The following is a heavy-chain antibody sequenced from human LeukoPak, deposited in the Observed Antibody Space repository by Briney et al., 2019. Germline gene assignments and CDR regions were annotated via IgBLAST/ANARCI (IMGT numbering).Heavy chain of an antibody. CDR1: GFTFKNAW. Sequence: GGSLRLSCAASGFTFKNAWMSWVRQAPGKGLEWVSHISSGGSIKYYADSLKGRFTISRDNAKNSLYLQMNSLRAEDTAVYYCARRYCSSTDCLFDYWGQGTLVTVSS. CDR2: ISSGGSIK. CDR3: ARRYCSSTDCLFDY. V-gene: IGHV3-11*04. D-gene: IGHD2-2*01. J-gene: IGHJ4*02.